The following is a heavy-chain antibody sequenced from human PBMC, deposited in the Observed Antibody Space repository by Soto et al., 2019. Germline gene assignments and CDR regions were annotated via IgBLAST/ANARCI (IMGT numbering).Heavy chain of an antibody. J-gene: IGHJ3*02. Sequence: SETLSLTCTFSVASIRTYSWSWIRQSAGKGLEWIGHMYTNGRTNYIPSLKGRITMSVDTSKNQFSLNLKFVTAADTAVYFCAKDKYGAADIWGQGTMVSVSS. CDR3: AKDKYGAADI. CDR2: MYTNGRT. D-gene: IGHD3-10*01. CDR1: VASIRTYS. V-gene: IGHV4-4*07.